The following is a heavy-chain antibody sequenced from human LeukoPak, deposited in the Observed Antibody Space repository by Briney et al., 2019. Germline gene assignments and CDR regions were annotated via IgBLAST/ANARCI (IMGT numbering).Heavy chain of an antibody. Sequence: GGSLGLSCAASGFTFSSYAMSWVRQAPGKGLEWVSAISGSGGSTYYADSVKGRFTISRDNSKNTLYLQMNSLRAEDTAVYYCATPAFYCSSTSCYFSYWGQGTLVTVSS. CDR2: ISGSGGST. CDR1: GFTFSSYA. CDR3: ATPAFYCSSTSCYFSY. D-gene: IGHD2-2*01. J-gene: IGHJ4*02. V-gene: IGHV3-23*01.